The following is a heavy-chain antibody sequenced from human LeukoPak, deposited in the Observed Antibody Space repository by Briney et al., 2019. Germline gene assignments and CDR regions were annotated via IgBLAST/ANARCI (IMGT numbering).Heavy chain of an antibody. CDR3: ARQNDFRLDY. J-gene: IGHJ4*02. Sequence: GGSLRLSCKGSGYTFSSYWIGWVRQMPGKGLEWMGIIYPGDSDTRYSPSLQGQVTISVDTSIGTAYLQWSSLKASDTAIYYCARQNDFRLDYWGQGTLVTVAS. CDR1: GYTFSSYW. V-gene: IGHV5-51*01. D-gene: IGHD3-3*01. CDR2: IYPGDSDT.